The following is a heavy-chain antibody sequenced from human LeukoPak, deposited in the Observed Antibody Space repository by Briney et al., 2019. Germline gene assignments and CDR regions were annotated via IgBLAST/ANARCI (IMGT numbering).Heavy chain of an antibody. V-gene: IGHV3-48*01. CDR1: GFTFSSYS. Sequence: PGGSLRLSCAASGFTFSSYSMNWVGPAPWKGLAWVSYISSSSSTIYYADSVSGRFIISRDNAKNSLYLQMNSLRAEDTAVYYCARDAPTYGDYEDDAFDIWGQGTMVTVSS. CDR3: ARDAPTYGDYEDDAFDI. CDR2: ISSSSSTI. J-gene: IGHJ3*02. D-gene: IGHD4-17*01.